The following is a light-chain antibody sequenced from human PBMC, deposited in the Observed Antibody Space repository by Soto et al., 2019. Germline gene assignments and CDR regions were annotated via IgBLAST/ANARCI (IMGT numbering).Light chain of an antibody. CDR3: HQYGSAPWT. Sequence: EIVLTQSPGTLSLSPGERGALSCRASQSVSSNYVAWYQQNPGQAPRLLISGASNRATGTPDRLRGSGSGSGFALTITRLEPEDFAVYYCHQYGSAPWTFGQGTKVDIK. CDR1: QSVSSNY. V-gene: IGKV3-20*01. CDR2: GAS. J-gene: IGKJ1*01.